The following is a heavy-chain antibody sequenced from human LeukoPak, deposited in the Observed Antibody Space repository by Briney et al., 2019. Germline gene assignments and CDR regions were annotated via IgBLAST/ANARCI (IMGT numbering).Heavy chain of an antibody. Sequence: GRSLRLSCAASGFTFSSYGMHWVRQAPGKGLEWVAVISYDGSNKYYADSVKGRFTISRDNSKNTLYLQMNSLRAEDTAVYYCARDPSANWGPHYFDYWGQGTLFTVSS. CDR1: GFTFSSYG. CDR3: ARDPSANWGPHYFDY. CDR2: ISYDGSNK. V-gene: IGHV3-30*03. D-gene: IGHD7-27*01. J-gene: IGHJ4*02.